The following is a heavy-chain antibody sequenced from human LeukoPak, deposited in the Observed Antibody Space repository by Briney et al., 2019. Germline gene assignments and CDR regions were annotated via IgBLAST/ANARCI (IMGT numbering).Heavy chain of an antibody. CDR3: AREPRNYYYMDV. Sequence: PGGSLRLSCAASGFTFSSYSMNWVRQAPGKGLEWVSSISSSSSYIYYADSVKGRFTISRDNAKNSLYLQMNSLRAEDTAVYYCAREPRNYYYMDVWGKGTTVTVSS. CDR1: GFTFSSYS. CDR2: ISSSSSYI. V-gene: IGHV3-21*01. J-gene: IGHJ6*03.